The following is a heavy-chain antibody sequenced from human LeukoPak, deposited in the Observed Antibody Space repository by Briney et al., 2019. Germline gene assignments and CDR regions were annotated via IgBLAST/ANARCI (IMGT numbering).Heavy chain of an antibody. V-gene: IGHV4-59*01. CDR3: ARTLGYCSSTSCYAPLGP. J-gene: IGHJ5*02. Sequence: SETLSLTCTVSGGSISSYYWSWIRQPPGKGLEWIGYIHYSGSTNYNPSLKSRVTISVDTSKNQFSLKLSSVTAADTAVYYCARTLGYCSSTSCYAPLGPWGQGTLVTVSS. CDR2: IHYSGST. D-gene: IGHD2-2*01. CDR1: GGSISSYY.